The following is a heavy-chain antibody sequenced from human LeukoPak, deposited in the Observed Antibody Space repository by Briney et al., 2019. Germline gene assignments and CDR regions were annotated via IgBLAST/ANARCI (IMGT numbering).Heavy chain of an antibody. CDR3: ARGSGRYYDSSGYYYRY. CDR1: GGSFSGYY. V-gene: IGHV4-34*01. J-gene: IGHJ4*02. D-gene: IGHD3-22*01. Sequence: SETLSLTGAVYGGSFSGYYWSWIRQPPGKGLEWVGEINHSGSTNYNPSLKSRVTISVDTSKNQFSLKLSSVTAADTAVYYCARGSGRYYDSSGYYYRYWGQGTLVTVSS. CDR2: INHSGST.